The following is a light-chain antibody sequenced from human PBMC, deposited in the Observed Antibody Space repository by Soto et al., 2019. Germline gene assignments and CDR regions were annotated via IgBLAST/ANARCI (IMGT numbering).Light chain of an antibody. CDR1: QSISSW. Sequence: DSQMTHSPSTLSATAGDRVTITCRASQSISSWLAWYQHKPGKAPKLLIYDASNLDSGVPSRFSGSGSGTEFSLTISNLQPDDCATYYCQQYENYWTFGQGTKVDIK. CDR3: QQYENYWT. J-gene: IGKJ1*01. CDR2: DAS. V-gene: IGKV1-5*01.